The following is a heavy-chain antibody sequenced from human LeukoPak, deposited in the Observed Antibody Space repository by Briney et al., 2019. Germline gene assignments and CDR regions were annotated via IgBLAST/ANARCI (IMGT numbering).Heavy chain of an antibody. CDR1: GYTFTSYG. CDR2: ISAYNGNT. D-gene: IGHD1/OR15-1a*01. Sequence: ASVKVSCKASGYTFTSYGISWVRQAPGQGLEWMGWISAYNGNTNYAQKLQGRVTMTTDTSTSTAYMELRSLRSDDTAVYYCARAKNWNNLGDYYYYMDVWGKGTTVTVSS. V-gene: IGHV1-18*01. CDR3: ARAKNWNNLGDYYYYMDV. J-gene: IGHJ6*03.